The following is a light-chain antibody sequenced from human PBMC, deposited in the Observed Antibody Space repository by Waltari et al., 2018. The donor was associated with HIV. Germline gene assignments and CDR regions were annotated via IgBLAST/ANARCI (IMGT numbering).Light chain of an antibody. Sequence: IVLTQSPATLSLSPGERATLFCRASQSVSSYLAWYQQKPGQSPRLLIYDASNRATGIPARFSGSGSGTDFTLTISSLEPEDFAVYYCQQRSNWPPLTFGGGTKVEIK. CDR1: QSVSSY. CDR2: DAS. V-gene: IGKV3-11*01. J-gene: IGKJ4*01. CDR3: QQRSNWPPLT.